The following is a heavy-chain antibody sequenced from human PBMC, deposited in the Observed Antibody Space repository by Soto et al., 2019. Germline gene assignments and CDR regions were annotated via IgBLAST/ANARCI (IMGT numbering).Heavy chain of an antibody. CDR1: GITFSSYG. D-gene: IGHD2-15*01. J-gene: IGHJ4*02. CDR3: AEGQFCSGGSCYFNPSDY. CDR2: ISYDGSSK. Sequence: QVQLVESWGGVVQPGRSLRLSCAASGITFSSYGMHWVRQAPGKGLEWVAVISYDGSSKNYADSVRGRFTISRDNSKNTLFLQMNSLRAEDTAVYYCAEGQFCSGGSCYFNPSDYWGQGTLVTVSS. V-gene: IGHV3-30*18.